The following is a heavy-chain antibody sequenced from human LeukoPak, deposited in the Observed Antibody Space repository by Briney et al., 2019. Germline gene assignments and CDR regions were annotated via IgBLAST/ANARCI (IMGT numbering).Heavy chain of an antibody. CDR2: IRYDGINK. D-gene: IGHD3-10*01. CDR1: GFTFNAYG. Sequence: GGSLRLSCAASGFTFNAYGMHWVRQAPGKGLEWVAFIRYDGINKDYADSVKGRFTFSRDSSKNTLYLQMSGLRTEDTAVYYCAKDMGSHGSGSYYAFDIWGQGTMVTVSS. CDR3: AKDMGSHGSGSYYAFDI. V-gene: IGHV3-30*02. J-gene: IGHJ3*02.